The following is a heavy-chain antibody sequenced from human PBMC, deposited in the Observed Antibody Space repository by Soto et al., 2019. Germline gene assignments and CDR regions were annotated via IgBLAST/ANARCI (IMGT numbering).Heavy chain of an antibody. J-gene: IGHJ4*02. CDR2: INPSGGST. CDR3: ARGVDNCYYSSGYYDY. D-gene: IGHD3-22*01. Sequence: ASVKVSCKASGYTFTSYYMHWVRQAPGQGLEWMGIINPSGGSTSYAQKFQGRVTMTRDTSTSTVYMELSSLRSEDTAVYYCARGVDNCYYSSGYYDYWGQGTLVTVSS. V-gene: IGHV1-46*01. CDR1: GYTFTSYY.